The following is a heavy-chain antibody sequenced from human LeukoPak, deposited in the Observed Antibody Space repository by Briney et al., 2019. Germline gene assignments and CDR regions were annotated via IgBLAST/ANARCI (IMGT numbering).Heavy chain of an antibody. CDR1: GFTFSNYW. D-gene: IGHD6-19*01. CDR3: AKGRSSSGWSSFDY. CDR2: IKQDRSEK. J-gene: IGHJ4*02. V-gene: IGHV3-7*03. Sequence: GGSLRLSCAASGFTFSNYWMSWVRQAPGKGLEWVANIKQDRSEKYYVDSVKGRFTISRDNSKNTLYLQMNSLRAEDTAVYYCAKGRSSSGWSSFDYWGQGTLVTVSS.